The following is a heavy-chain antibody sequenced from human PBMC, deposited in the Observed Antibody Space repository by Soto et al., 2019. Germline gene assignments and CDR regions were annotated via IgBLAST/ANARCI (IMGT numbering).Heavy chain of an antibody. V-gene: IGHV1-8*01. CDR1: GYTFTSYD. Sequence: ASVKVSCKASGYTFTSYDINWVRQATGQGLEWMGWMNPNSGNTGYAQKFQGRVTMTRNTSISTAYMELSSLRSEDTAVYYCARGISSGDYDHYWGQGTLVTVSS. CDR3: ARGISSGDYDHY. CDR2: MNPNSGNT. J-gene: IGHJ4*02. D-gene: IGHD4-17*01.